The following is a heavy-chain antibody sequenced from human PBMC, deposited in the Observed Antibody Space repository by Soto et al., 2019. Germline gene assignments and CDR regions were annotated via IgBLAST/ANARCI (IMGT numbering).Heavy chain of an antibody. CDR3: ARDPNSSSWYRDYYYYMDV. CDR1: GFTFSSYS. CDR2: ISSSSSYI. Sequence: GGSLRLSCAASGFTFSSYSMNWVRQAPGKGLEWVSSISSSSSYIYYADSVKGRFTISRANDKNSLYLQMNSLRAEDTAVYYCARDPNSSSWYRDYYYYMDVWGKGTTVTVSS. D-gene: IGHD6-13*01. J-gene: IGHJ6*03. V-gene: IGHV3-21*01.